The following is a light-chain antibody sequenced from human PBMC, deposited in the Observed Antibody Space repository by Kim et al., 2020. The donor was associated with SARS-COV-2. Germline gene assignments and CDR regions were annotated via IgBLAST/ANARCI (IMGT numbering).Light chain of an antibody. Sequence: ATLSLSPGESAPLSCGARQSVVTYLAWYQQKPGQATRLLIYDASKRATGIPARFRGSGSGTDFTLTIGTLEPEDSAVYYCQQRGNFGQGTRLEIK. CDR1: QSVVTY. J-gene: IGKJ5*01. V-gene: IGKV3-11*01. CDR3: QQRGN. CDR2: DAS.